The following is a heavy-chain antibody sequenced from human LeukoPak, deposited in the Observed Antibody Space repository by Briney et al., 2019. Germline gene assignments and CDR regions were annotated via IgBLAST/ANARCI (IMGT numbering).Heavy chain of an antibody. CDR2: TSAYNGNT. V-gene: IGHV1-18*01. CDR3: ARVDRGALTRTARFDY. CDR1: GYTFTSYG. Sequence: ASVKVSCKASGYTFTSYGISWVRQAPGQGLEWMGWTSAYNGNTNYAQKLQGRVTMTTDTSTSTAYMELRSLRSDDTAVYYCARVDRGALTRTARFDYWGQGTLVTVSS. J-gene: IGHJ4*02. D-gene: IGHD1-14*01.